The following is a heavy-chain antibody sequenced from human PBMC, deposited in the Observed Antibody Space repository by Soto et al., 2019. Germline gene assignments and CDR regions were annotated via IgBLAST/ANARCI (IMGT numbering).Heavy chain of an antibody. CDR2: ISPSGTT. CDR3: ARAPKVSGSAQTRPDF. Sequence: LSLTCSLYSGSLSGDYWSWIRQPPGKGLEWIGEISPSGTTNYSPSLKSRVSISVDTSKNQFSLNLTSLTAADTAVYYCARAPKVSGSAQTRPDFWGQGSLVTVSS. V-gene: IGHV4-34*01. J-gene: IGHJ4*02. D-gene: IGHD6-6*01. CDR1: SGSLSGDY.